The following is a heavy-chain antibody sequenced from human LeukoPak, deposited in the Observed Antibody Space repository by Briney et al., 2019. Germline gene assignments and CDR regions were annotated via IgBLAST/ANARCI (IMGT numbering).Heavy chain of an antibody. CDR2: IYHSGTT. D-gene: IGHD2-15*01. CDR1: GGSITSYF. Sequence: SETLSLTCTVSGGSITSYFWTWIRQPPGKGLEWIGYIYHSGTTNYNPSLKSRVSISVDTSKNQFSLKLSSVTAADAAVYYCAQKAPYSPAYSQHWGQGTLVTVSS. CDR3: AQKAPYSPAYSQH. J-gene: IGHJ1*01. V-gene: IGHV4-59*01.